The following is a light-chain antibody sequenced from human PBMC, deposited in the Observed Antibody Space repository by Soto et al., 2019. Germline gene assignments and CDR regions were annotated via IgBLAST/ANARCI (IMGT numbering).Light chain of an antibody. Sequence: SALTQPPSASGSPGQSVTISCTGTSSDIGGYDYVSWYQQHPGKAPKLMIYEVTKRPSGVPDRFSGSKSGSTASLTVSGLQADDEADYYCSSYAGSSWVFGAGTKLTVL. CDR1: SSDIGGYDY. J-gene: IGLJ3*02. V-gene: IGLV2-8*01. CDR2: EVT. CDR3: SSYAGSSWV.